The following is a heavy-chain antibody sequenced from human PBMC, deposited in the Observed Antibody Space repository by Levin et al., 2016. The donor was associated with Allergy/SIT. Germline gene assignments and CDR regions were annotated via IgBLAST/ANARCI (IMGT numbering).Heavy chain of an antibody. CDR3: ARAVELPPPYSSGWYLDY. J-gene: IGHJ4*02. Sequence: ASVKVSCKASGYTFTSYGISWVRQAPGQGLEWMGWISAYNGNTNYAQKLQGRVTMTTDTSTSTAYMELRSLRSDDTAVYYCARAVELPPPYSSGWYLDYWGQGTLVTRLL. CDR1: GYTFTSYG. D-gene: IGHD6-19*01. CDR2: ISAYNGNT. V-gene: IGHV1-18*01.